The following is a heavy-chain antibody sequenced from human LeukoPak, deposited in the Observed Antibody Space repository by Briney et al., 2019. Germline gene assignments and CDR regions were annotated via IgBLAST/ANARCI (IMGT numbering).Heavy chain of an antibody. CDR2: ISSSGSTI. V-gene: IGHV3-48*03. CDR1: GFTFSSYE. Sequence: GGSLRLSCAASGFTFSSYEMNWVRQAPGKGLEWVSYISSSGSTIYYADSVKGRFTISRDNAKNSLYLQMNSLRAEDTAVYYCARLSSGAFDPWGQGTLVTVSS. D-gene: IGHD6-19*01. CDR3: ARLSSGAFDP. J-gene: IGHJ5*02.